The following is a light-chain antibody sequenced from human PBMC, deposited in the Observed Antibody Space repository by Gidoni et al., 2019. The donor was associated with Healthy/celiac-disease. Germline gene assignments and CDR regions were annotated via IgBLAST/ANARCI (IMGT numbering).Light chain of an antibody. J-gene: IGKJ1*01. CDR1: TSISSW. CDR3: QQYNSYSK. CDR2: KAS. V-gene: IGKV1-5*03. Sequence: DIQMTQSPSTLSASVGDRVTITCRASTSISSWLAWYQQKPGKDPKLLIYKASSLESGVPSRFSGSGSGTEFTLTISSLQPDDFATYYCQQYNSYSKFGQGTKVEIK.